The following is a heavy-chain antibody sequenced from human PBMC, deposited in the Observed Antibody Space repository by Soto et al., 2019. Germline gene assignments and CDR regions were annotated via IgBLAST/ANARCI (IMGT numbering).Heavy chain of an antibody. CDR2: ISSSSSSI. CDR1: GVTFSSYS. V-gene: IGHV3-48*01. J-gene: IGHJ6*02. D-gene: IGHD6-19*01. Sequence: EVQLEESGGGLVQPGGSLRLSCTASGVTFSSYSMVWVRQAPGKGLEWVSYISSSSSSIYYADSVKGRFTTSRDNAKNSTYLQMNSLRVEDTGVYYCARELGVDAVARMDVWGQGTTVTVSS. CDR3: ARELGVDAVARMDV.